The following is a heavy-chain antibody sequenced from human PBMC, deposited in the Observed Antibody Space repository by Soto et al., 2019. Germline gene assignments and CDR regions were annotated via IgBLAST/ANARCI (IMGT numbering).Heavy chain of an antibody. V-gene: IGHV4-59*01. CDR1: GGSIGSYY. CDR3: ARAGTVLLWFGEFVNWFDP. D-gene: IGHD3-10*01. Sequence: SETLSLTCTVSGGSIGSYYWSWIRQPPGKGLEWIGYIYYSGSTNYNPSLKSRVTISVDTSKNQFSLKLSSVTAADTAVYYCARAGTVLLWFGEFVNWFDPWGQGTLVTVS. J-gene: IGHJ5*02. CDR2: IYYSGST.